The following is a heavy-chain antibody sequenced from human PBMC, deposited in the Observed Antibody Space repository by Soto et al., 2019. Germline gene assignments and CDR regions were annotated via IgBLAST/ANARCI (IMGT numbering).Heavy chain of an antibody. Sequence: QVQLQESGPGLVKPSQTLSLTCTVSGGSISSGDYYWSWIRQPPGKGLEWIGYIYYSGSTYYNPSLKSRVTISVDTSKNQFSLKLSSVTAADTAVYYCARGAGIAVAARAYFAYWGQGTLVTVSS. CDR3: ARGAGIAVAARAYFAY. V-gene: IGHV4-30-4*01. CDR1: GGSISSGDYY. D-gene: IGHD6-19*01. J-gene: IGHJ4*02. CDR2: IYYSGST.